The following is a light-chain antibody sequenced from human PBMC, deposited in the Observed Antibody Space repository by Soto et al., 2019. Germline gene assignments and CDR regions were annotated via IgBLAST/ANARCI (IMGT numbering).Light chain of an antibody. CDR1: QRISSW. J-gene: IGKJ1*01. Sequence: DIQMTQSPSTLSASVGDRVTITCRASQRISSWLAWYQQKPGKAPKLLIYKASSLESGVPSRFSGSGSGTEFTLTISSLQPDYSATYYCQQYNSPRTFGQGTKVEIK. V-gene: IGKV1-5*03. CDR3: QQYNSPRT. CDR2: KAS.